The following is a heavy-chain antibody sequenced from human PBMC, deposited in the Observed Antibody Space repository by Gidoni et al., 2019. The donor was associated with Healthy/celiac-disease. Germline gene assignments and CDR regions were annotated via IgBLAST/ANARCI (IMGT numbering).Heavy chain of an antibody. D-gene: IGHD2-15*01. Sequence: LQLQESGPGLVKPSETLSLTCTVSGGSISSSSYYWGWIRQPPGKGLEWIGSIYYSGSTYYNPSLKSRVTISVDTSKNQFSLKLSSVTAADTAVYYCARRSLGVVEMFDYWGQGTLVTVSS. J-gene: IGHJ4*02. CDR2: IYYSGST. CDR1: GGSISSSSYY. V-gene: IGHV4-39*01. CDR3: ARRSLGVVEMFDY.